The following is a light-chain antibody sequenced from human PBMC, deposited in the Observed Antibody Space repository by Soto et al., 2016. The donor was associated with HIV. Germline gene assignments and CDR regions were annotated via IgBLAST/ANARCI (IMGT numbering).Light chain of an antibody. J-gene: IGLJ1*01. Sequence: SYELTQPPSVSVSPGQTVSITCSGDKLGDKYTCWYQQKPGQSPVLVIYQDTKRPSGISERFSGSNSGNTATLTISGTQAMDEADYYCQTWDSSTGVFGTGTKVTV. V-gene: IGLV3-1*01. CDR3: QTWDSSTGV. CDR2: QDT. CDR1: KLGDKY.